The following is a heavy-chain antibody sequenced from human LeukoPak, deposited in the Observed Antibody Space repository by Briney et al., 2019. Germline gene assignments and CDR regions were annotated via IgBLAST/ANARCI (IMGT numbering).Heavy chain of an antibody. CDR2: ISRSSTYT. D-gene: IGHD5-24*01. V-gene: IGHV3-11*06. Sequence: EPGGSLRLSCAASGFTFSDYYMSWIRQAPGQGLEWVSFISRSSTYTVYADSVKGRFTISRDDANNSLYLQLNSLRAEDTAVYYCARDGYNYLGFHEFDYWGQGTLVTVSS. J-gene: IGHJ4*02. CDR1: GFTFSDYY. CDR3: ARDGYNYLGFHEFDY.